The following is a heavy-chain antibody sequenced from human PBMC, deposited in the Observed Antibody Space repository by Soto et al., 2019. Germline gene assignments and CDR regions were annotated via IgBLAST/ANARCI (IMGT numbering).Heavy chain of an antibody. CDR2: ISYDGGLQ. CDR1: GFTFTSYG. Sequence: QAHLVESGGGVVQPGRYLRLSCVASGFTFTSYGMHWVRQAPGTRLEWVAVISYDGGLQHYADSVKGRFTISRDNSKNMVLLQMNSLRAEDTAVYYCVSDRGYGHASVPYSWGQGTLVSVSS. J-gene: IGHJ4*02. D-gene: IGHD5-18*01. V-gene: IGHV3-30*03. CDR3: VSDRGYGHASVPYS.